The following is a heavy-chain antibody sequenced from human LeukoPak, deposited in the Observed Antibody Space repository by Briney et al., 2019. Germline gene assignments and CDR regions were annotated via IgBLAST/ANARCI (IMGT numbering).Heavy chain of an antibody. Sequence: GGSLRLSCAASGFTFSSYWMSWVRQAPGKGLAWVSAISGSGGTTFYADSVKGRFTISRDNSKNTLSLQMNSLSDEDTAVYYCARDFLTGYFDYWGQGTLVTVSS. V-gene: IGHV3-23*01. CDR1: GFTFSSYW. CDR3: ARDFLTGYFDY. D-gene: IGHD3-9*01. J-gene: IGHJ4*02. CDR2: ISGSGGTT.